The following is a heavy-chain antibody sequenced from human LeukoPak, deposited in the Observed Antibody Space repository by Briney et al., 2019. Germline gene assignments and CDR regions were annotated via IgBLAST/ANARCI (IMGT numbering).Heavy chain of an antibody. D-gene: IGHD1-14*01. J-gene: IGHJ4*02. CDR1: GYTFTDYY. CDR2: IIPILGIA. CDR3: ARAPEDHGNLLFDY. Sequence: SVKVSCKASGYTFTDYYMHWVRQAPGQGLEWMGRIIPILGIANYAQKFQGRVTITADKSTSTAHMELCSLRSEDTAVYYCARAPEDHGNLLFDYWGQGTLVTVSS. V-gene: IGHV1-69*04.